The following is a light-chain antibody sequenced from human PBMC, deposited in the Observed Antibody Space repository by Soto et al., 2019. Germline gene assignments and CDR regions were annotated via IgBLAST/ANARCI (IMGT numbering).Light chain of an antibody. CDR1: QSISSW. V-gene: IGKV1-5*01. J-gene: IGKJ1*01. Sequence: DIQMTQSPSTLSASVGDRVTITCRASQSISSWLPWYQQKPGKAPKLLIYDASSLESGVPSRFSGSGSGTEFTLTISILQPDDFATYYCKQYNRYTWTFGQGTKVDIK. CDR2: DAS. CDR3: KQYNRYTWT.